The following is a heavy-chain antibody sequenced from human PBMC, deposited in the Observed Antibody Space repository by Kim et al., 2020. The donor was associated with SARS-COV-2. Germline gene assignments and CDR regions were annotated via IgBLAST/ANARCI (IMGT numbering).Heavy chain of an antibody. V-gene: IGHV4-59*10. CDR2: T. J-gene: IGHJ4*02. Sequence: TTHHPLHKSRVTISVDTSKNQFSRKLTSVTAADTAVYDCARYRYSGYDFDYWGQGALVTVSS. D-gene: IGHD5-12*01. CDR3: ARYRYSGYDFDY.